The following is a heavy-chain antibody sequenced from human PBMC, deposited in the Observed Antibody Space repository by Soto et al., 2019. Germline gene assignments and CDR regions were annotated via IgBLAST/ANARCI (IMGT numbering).Heavy chain of an antibody. CDR1: GFTLSTYW. J-gene: IGHJ4*02. V-gene: IGHV3-7*01. D-gene: IGHD6-13*01. CDR3: ARAVASAGSY. Sequence: GSLRLSCAASGFTLSTYWMTWVRQAPGKGLEWVANINQDGSVKYYVDSVKGRFTISRDNAKNSLFLQMSSLRAEDTAVYYCARAVASAGSYWGQGTQVTVSS. CDR2: INQDGSVK.